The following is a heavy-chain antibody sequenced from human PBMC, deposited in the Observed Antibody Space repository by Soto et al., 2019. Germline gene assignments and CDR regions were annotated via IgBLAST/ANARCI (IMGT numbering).Heavy chain of an antibody. V-gene: IGHV1-69*06. Sequence: SVKVSCKASGGTFSSYAISWVRQAPGQGLEWMGGIIPIFGTANYAQKFQGRVTITADKSTSTAYMELSSLRSEDTAVYYCARAGEYYYDSSGYYTFDYWGQGTRVTVSA. J-gene: IGHJ4*02. CDR1: GGTFSSYA. D-gene: IGHD3-22*01. CDR2: IIPIFGTA. CDR3: ARAGEYYYDSSGYYTFDY.